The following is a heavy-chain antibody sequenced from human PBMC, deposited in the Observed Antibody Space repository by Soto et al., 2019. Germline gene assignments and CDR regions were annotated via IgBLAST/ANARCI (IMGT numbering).Heavy chain of an antibody. CDR3: ARGPEEAYYDSSGYSDAFDI. V-gene: IGHV1-69*13. J-gene: IGHJ3*02. CDR1: GCTFSSYA. CDR2: IIPIFGTA. D-gene: IGHD3-22*01. Sequence: VASVKVSCKASGCTFSSYAISWVRQAPGQGLEWMGGIIPIFGTANYAQKFQGRVTITADESTSTAYMELSSLRSEDTAVYYCARGPEEAYYDSSGYSDAFDIWGQGTMVTVSS.